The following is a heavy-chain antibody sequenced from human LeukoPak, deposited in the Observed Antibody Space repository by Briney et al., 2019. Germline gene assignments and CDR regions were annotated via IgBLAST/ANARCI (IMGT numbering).Heavy chain of an antibody. J-gene: IGHJ5*02. V-gene: IGHV5-51*01. Sequence: HGESLKISCKASGYSFNNYWIGWLRQMPGKGPEWMGVIYPGDSDTRYSPSFQGQVTISADKSTSTAYLQWRSLKASDTAMYYCARRGDNRDWFDPWGQGTLVTVSS. CDR3: ARRGDNRDWFDP. D-gene: IGHD3-16*01. CDR2: IYPGDSDT. CDR1: GYSFNNYW.